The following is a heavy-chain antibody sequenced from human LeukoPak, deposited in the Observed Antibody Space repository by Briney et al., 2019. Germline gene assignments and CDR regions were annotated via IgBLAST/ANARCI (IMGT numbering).Heavy chain of an antibody. CDR3: AREKEQQLVRNWYFDL. CDR1: GGSISSYY. CDR2: IYYTGST. D-gene: IGHD6-13*01. Sequence: SETLSLTCTVSGGSISSYYWSWIRQPPGKGLEWIGYIYYTGSTNYSPSLKSRVTISVDTSKNQFSLKLSSVTAADTAVYYCAREKEQQLVRNWYFDLWGRGTLVTVSS. V-gene: IGHV4-59*01. J-gene: IGHJ2*01.